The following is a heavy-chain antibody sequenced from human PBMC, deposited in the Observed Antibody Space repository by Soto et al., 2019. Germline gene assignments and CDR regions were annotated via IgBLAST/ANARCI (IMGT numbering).Heavy chain of an antibody. CDR3: ARDNYGDTYYFDD. D-gene: IGHD4-17*01. J-gene: IGHJ4*02. CDR1: GGSISSGAYY. V-gene: IGHV4-30-4*01. CDR2: IYYSGST. Sequence: PSETLSLTCTVSGGSISSGAYYWSWVRQPPGKGLEWIGYIYYSGSTYYNPSLKSRVTISVDTSKNQFSLKLSSVTATDTAVYYGARDNYGDTYYFDDWGQGTLVTVSS.